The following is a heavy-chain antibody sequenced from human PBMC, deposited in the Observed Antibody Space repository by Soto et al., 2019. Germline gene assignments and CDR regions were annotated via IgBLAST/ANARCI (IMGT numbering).Heavy chain of an antibody. D-gene: IGHD1-26*01. J-gene: IGHJ6*02. V-gene: IGHV1-69*06. CDR2: TIPIFGTA. Sequence: GASVKVSCKASGGTFSGYAISWVRQAPGQGLEWMGGTIPIFGTANYAQKFQGRVTITADKSTSTAYMELSSLRSEDTAVYYCAILGGIVGAPHYYYYYGMDVWGQGTTVTVSS. CDR3: AILGGIVGAPHYYYYYGMDV. CDR1: GGTFSGYA.